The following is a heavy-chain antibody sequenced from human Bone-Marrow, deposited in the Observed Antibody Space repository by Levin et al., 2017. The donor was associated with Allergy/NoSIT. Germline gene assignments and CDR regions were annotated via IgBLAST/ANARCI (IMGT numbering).Heavy chain of an antibody. J-gene: IGHJ5*02. CDR3: ARDQDVLTGQNWFDP. D-gene: IGHD3-9*01. V-gene: IGHV1-2*02. CDR1: GYTFTDYN. Sequence: PGESLKISCKASGYTFTDYNIFWVRQAPGQGLEWMGWINPNSGGTDYAEKFRGRVTMTMDTSIRTAYMELSRLRPDDAAVYYCARDQDVLTGQNWFDPWGQGTLVTVSS. CDR2: INPNSGGT.